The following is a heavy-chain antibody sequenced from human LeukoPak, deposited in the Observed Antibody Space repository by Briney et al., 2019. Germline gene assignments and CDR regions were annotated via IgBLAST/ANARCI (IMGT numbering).Heavy chain of an antibody. CDR1: GGTFSSDA. CDR3: ARTDYGGESLEGYYGMDV. D-gene: IGHD4-23*01. CDR2: IIPIFGSA. V-gene: IGHV1-69*13. J-gene: IGHJ6*02. Sequence: ASVKVSCKASGGTFSSDAISWVRQAPGQGLEWMGGIIPIFGSAKYAQNFQGRLTITAAEFTSTAFMELSSLTSEDTAVYYCARTDYGGESLEGYYGMDVWGQGTTVTHSS.